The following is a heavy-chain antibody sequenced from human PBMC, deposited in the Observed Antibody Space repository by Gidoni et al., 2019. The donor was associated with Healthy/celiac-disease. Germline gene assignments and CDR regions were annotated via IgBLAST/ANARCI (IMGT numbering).Heavy chain of an antibody. CDR2: ISSSSSYT. CDR1: GFTFSDYY. D-gene: IGHD2-15*01. J-gene: IGHJ6*02. V-gene: IGHV3-11*05. CDR3: ARKDGGYYYGMDV. Sequence: QVPLVESGGGLVKPGGSLRLSCPALGFTFSDYYMCWIRQAPGKGLEWVSYISSSSSYTNYADSVKGRFTSSRDNAKNSLYLQMNSLRAEDTAVYYCARKDGGYYYGMDVWGQGTTVTVSS.